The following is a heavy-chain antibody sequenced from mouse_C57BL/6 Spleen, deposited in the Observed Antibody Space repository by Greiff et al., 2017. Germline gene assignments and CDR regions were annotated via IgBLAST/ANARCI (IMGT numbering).Heavy chain of an antibody. D-gene: IGHD2-3*01. CDR3: ARSDGYYIDY. CDR1: GYTFTSYW. Sequence: VQLQQSGAELVKPGASVKMSCKASGYTFTSYWITWVKQRPGQGLEWIGDIYPRSGNTYYNEKFKGKATLTADKSSSTAYMELRSLTSADSAVYFCARSDGYYIDYWGQGTTVTVSS. CDR2: IYPRSGNT. J-gene: IGHJ2*01. V-gene: IGHV1-55*01.